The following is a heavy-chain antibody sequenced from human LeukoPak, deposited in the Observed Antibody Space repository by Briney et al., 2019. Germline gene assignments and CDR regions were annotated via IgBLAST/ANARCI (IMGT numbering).Heavy chain of an antibody. D-gene: IGHD1-26*01. V-gene: IGHV1-2*02. CDR3: ARYRTYSGNDYYYNLDLDL. Sequence: ASVKVSCKASGYSFTGYFMHWVRQAPGQGLEWMGWINPNSGGTNYAQKLQGRVTMTRDMSTSTAYMELSRLTSDDTAVYYCARYRTYSGNDYYYNLDLDLWPKETTDSVSS. CDR2: INPNSGGT. J-gene: IGHJ6*03. CDR1: GYSFTGYF.